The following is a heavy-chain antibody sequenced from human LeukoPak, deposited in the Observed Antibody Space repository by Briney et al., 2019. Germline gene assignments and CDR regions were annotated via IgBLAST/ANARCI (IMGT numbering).Heavy chain of an antibody. CDR1: GFAFNEYT. CDR2: ITWDGATT. CDR3: GKDLAGSYLLDY. J-gene: IGHJ4*02. D-gene: IGHD1-26*01. Sequence: PGGSLRLSCVASGFAFNEYTMHWVRQAPGKGLEWVSRITWDGATTYYADSMKGRFTISRDNSKNSLYLQMNSLRTEDTALYYCGKDLAGSYLLDYWGQGTLVTVSS. V-gene: IGHV3-43*01.